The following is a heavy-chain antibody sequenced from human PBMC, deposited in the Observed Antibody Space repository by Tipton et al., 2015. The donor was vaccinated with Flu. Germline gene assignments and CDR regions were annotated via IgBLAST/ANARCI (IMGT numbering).Heavy chain of an antibody. D-gene: IGHD1-26*01. Sequence: SLRLSCVASGFTFNSYWMSWVRQAPGKGLEWVGRIKSKTDGGTRDFPAPVKGRFAISRDDSKNTVYLQMDSLKTEDTAVYYCTAGVGATDHDYWGQGTLVTVSS. V-gene: IGHV3-15*01. CDR3: TAGVGATDHDY. CDR1: GFTFNSYW. J-gene: IGHJ4*02. CDR2: IKSKTDGGTR.